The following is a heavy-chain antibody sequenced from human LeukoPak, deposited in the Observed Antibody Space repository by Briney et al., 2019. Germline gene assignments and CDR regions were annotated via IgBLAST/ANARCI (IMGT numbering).Heavy chain of an antibody. D-gene: IGHD3-10*01. CDR2: IYYSGNT. J-gene: IGHJ6*03. Sequence: SETLSLTCTVSGVSTSSSNSYWGWIRQPPGKGLEWIGSIYYSGNTYYNASLKSQVSISIDTSKNQFSLKLSSVTAADTAVYYCARGQREYYGSGSYYPYYYYYYMDVWGKGTTVTISS. V-gene: IGHV4-39*07. CDR3: ARGQREYYGSGSYYPYYYYYYMDV. CDR1: GVSTSSSNSY.